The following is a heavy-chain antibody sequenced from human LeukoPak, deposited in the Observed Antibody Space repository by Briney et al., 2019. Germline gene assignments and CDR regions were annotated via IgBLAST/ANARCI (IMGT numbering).Heavy chain of an antibody. CDR2: IYTRGSA. CDR1: GASISSYY. Sequence: SETLSLTCTVSGASISSYYWSWIRQPAGKGLEWIGRIYTRGSANYNPSLKSRVTTSFDTSKNQFSLKLSFVTAADTAVYYCARSYSDTWRTFDHWGQGTLVTVSS. D-gene: IGHD1-26*01. CDR3: ARSYSDTWRTFDH. J-gene: IGHJ4*02. V-gene: IGHV4-4*07.